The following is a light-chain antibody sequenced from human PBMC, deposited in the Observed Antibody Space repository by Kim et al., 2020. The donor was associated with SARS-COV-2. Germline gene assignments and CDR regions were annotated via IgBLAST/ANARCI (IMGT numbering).Light chain of an antibody. Sequence: DIQVTQSPSSLSASVGDRVTITCRASQGISNYLAWYQQKPGKVPKLLIYAASTLQSGVPSRFSGSGSGTDFTLTISSLQPEDVATYYCQKYNSAPVYTFGQGTKLEI. CDR3: QKYNSAPVYT. CDR1: QGISNY. J-gene: IGKJ2*01. V-gene: IGKV1-27*01. CDR2: AAS.